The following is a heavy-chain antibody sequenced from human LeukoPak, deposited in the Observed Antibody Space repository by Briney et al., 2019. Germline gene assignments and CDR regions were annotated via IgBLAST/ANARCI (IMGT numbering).Heavy chain of an antibody. Sequence: GASVTVSFTSSGCTFSIYAISWVRQAPGQGLEWMGGIIPSFGTANYAQKFQGRVTITTDESTSTAYMELSSLRSEDTAVYYCAREAVDYDFWSGYYTGMSYYMDVWGKGTTVTVSS. V-gene: IGHV1-69*05. CDR1: GCTFSIYA. D-gene: IGHD3-3*01. J-gene: IGHJ6*03. CDR3: AREAVDYDFWSGYYTGMSYYMDV. CDR2: IIPSFGTA.